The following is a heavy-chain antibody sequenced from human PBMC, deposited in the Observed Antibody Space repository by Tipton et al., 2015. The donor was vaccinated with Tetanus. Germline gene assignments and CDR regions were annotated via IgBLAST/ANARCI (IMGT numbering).Heavy chain of an antibody. J-gene: IGHJ4*02. V-gene: IGHV4-61*08. D-gene: IGHD3-3*01. CDR1: GGSVRSGDYS. Sequence: GLVKPSETLSLTCTVSGGSVRSGDYSWNWIRQPPGKGLEWLAYVSYSGRTNSNYSLKSRITISQDTSKNQYFLNLSSVTAADTAVYFCARANYDFSMKGPFDSWGQGILVVVSA. CDR3: ARANYDFSMKGPFDS. CDR2: VSYSGRT.